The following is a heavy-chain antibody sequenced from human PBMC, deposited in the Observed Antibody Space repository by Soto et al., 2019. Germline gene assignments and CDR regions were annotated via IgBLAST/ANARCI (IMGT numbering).Heavy chain of an antibody. D-gene: IGHD2-2*01. Sequence: QVQLVQSGAEVKKPGSSVKVSCKASGGTFSSYAISWVRQAPGQGLEWMGGIIPIFGTANYAQKFQGRVTITADESTSXAYMELSSLRSEDTAVYYCARGVTRNQLLRAWFDPWGQGTLVTVSS. V-gene: IGHV1-69*12. CDR1: GGTFSSYA. CDR3: ARGVTRNQLLRAWFDP. J-gene: IGHJ5*02. CDR2: IIPIFGTA.